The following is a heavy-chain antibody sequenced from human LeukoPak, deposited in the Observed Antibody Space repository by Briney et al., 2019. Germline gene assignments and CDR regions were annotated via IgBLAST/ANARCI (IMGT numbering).Heavy chain of an antibody. V-gene: IGHV3-7*01. J-gene: IGHJ4*02. CDR3: ARDEPVYGDYEVDY. CDR2: IKQDGSEK. D-gene: IGHD4-17*01. Sequence: GGSLRLSCAASGFTFSSYWMSWVRQAPGKGLEWVANIKQDGSEKYYVDSVKGRFTISRDNAKNSLYLQMNSLRAEDTAVYYCARDEPVYGDYEVDYWGQGTLVTVSS. CDR1: GFTFSSYW.